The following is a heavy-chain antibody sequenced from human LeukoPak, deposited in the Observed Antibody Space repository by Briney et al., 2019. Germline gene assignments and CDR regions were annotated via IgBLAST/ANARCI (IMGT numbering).Heavy chain of an antibody. D-gene: IGHD6-19*01. Sequence: PGGSLRLSCAASGFTFSSSAMSWVRQAPGKGLEYVSAISSNGGSTYYANSVKGRFTISRDNSKNTLYLQMGSLRAEDMAVYYCARDEPSSGWPFDYWGQGTLVTVSS. CDR2: ISSNGGST. V-gene: IGHV3-64*01. CDR3: ARDEPSSGWPFDY. CDR1: GFTFSSSA. J-gene: IGHJ4*02.